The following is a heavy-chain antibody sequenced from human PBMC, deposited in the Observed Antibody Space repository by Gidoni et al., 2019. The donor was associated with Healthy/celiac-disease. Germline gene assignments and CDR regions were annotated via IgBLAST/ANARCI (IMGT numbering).Heavy chain of an antibody. D-gene: IGHD6-13*01. CDR3: ARHPRRGPYSTPFFVDY. Sequence: EVQLVQSGAEVKKPGESLRISCKGSGYSFTSYWLSWVRQMPGKGLEWMGRIDPSDSYTNYSPSFQGHVTISADKSISTAYLQWSSLKASDTAMYYCARHPRRGPYSTPFFVDYWGQGTLVTVSS. CDR1: GYSFTSYW. CDR2: IDPSDSYT. V-gene: IGHV5-10-1*03. J-gene: IGHJ4*02.